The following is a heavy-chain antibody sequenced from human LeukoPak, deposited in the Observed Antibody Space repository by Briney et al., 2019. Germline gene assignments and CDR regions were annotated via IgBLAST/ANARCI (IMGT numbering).Heavy chain of an antibody. V-gene: IGHV1-2*04. D-gene: IGHD4-23*01. CDR2: INPNSGGT. CDR1: GYTFTGYY. Sequence: EASVKVSCKASGYTFTGYYMHWVRQAPGQGLEWMGWINPNSGGTNYAQKFQGWVTMTRDTSISTAYMELSRLRSDDTAVYYCARDLGQDYGGNLVTSPDYGMDVWGQGTTVTVSS. J-gene: IGHJ6*02. CDR3: ARDLGQDYGGNLVTSPDYGMDV.